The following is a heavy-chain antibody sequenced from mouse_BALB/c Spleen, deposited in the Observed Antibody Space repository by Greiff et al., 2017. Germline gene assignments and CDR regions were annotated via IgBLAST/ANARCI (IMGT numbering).Heavy chain of an antibody. CDR3: AREIGLRRDGRDWFAY. Sequence: QVQLQQSGAELVKPGASVKLSCKASGYTFTSYWMHWVKQRPGQGLEWIGEINPSNGRTNYNEKFKSKATLTVDKSSSTAYMQLSSLTSEDSAVYYCAREIGLRRDGRDWFAYWGQGTLVTVSA. CDR1: GYTFTSYW. J-gene: IGHJ3*01. D-gene: IGHD2-4*01. V-gene: IGHV1S81*02. CDR2: INPSNGRT.